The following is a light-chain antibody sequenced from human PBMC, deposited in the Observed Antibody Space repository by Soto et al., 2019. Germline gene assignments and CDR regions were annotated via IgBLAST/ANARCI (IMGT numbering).Light chain of an antibody. CDR1: SSDVGGYNY. CDR2: EVT. V-gene: IGLV2-8*01. Sequence: QSALTQPPSASGSPGQSVTISCTGTSSDVGGYNYVSWYQQHPGKAPKLMIFEVTKRPSGVPDRFSGSKSGNTASLTVSGLQAEDEADYYCNSYAGSISVFGTGTKITVL. J-gene: IGLJ1*01. CDR3: NSYAGSISV.